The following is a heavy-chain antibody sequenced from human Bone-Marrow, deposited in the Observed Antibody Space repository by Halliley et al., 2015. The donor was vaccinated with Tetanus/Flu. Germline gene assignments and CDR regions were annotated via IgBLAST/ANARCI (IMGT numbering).Heavy chain of an antibody. CDR1: GASVTTNQW. J-gene: IGHJ3*02. CDR3: VREGGGTPFGGFDI. D-gene: IGHD3-10*01. V-gene: IGHV3-48*03. Sequence: LSLTCDVSGASVTTNQWWTWVRQAPGKGLEWVTYISNKGNQIYYADSVKGRFTISRDSAKNSLYLQMNSLSVEDTALYYCVREGGGTPFGGFDIWGQGTMASVPS. CDR2: ISNKGNQI.